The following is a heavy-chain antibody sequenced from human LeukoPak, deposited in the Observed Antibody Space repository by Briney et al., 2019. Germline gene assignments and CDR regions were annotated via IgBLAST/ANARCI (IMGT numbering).Heavy chain of an antibody. CDR2: IYYSGST. Sequence: SETLSLTCTVSGGSISSSSYYWGWLRQPPGKGLEWVGSIYYSGSTYYNPSLKSRVTISVDTSKNQFSLKLSSVTAADTAVYYCARDRPRSDYYDSSGRYGMDVWGQGTTVTVSS. CDR3: ARDRPRSDYYDSSGRYGMDV. V-gene: IGHV4-39*07. D-gene: IGHD3-22*01. CDR1: GGSISSSSYY. J-gene: IGHJ6*02.